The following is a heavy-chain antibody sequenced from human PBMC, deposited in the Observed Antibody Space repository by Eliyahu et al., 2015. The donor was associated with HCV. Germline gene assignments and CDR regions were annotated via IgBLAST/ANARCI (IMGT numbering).Heavy chain of an antibody. J-gene: IGHJ5*01. CDR3: ARVKRSLRDFWTGYYNPLDS. D-gene: IGHD3/OR15-3a*01. V-gene: IGHV1-8*01. CDR2: MNPNSAXT. CDR1: GYTFTXYX. Sequence: QVQLVQSGAEVKKPGASVKVSCXASGYTFTXYXINWVRQATGQGLEWMGWMNPNSAXTGYAXRFQGRVTMTRNTSISTAYMELTSLRSEDTAVYYCARVKRSLRDFWTGYYNPLDSWGLGTLVTVSS.